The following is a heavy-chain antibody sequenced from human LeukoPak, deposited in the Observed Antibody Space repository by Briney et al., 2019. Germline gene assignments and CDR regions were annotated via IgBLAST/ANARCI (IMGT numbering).Heavy chain of an antibody. CDR3: ATRYSSSHYYYLDV. Sequence: GASVKVSCKASGYTFTGYYMHWVRQAPGQGLEWMGWINTNTGNPMYAQGFTGRFVFSLDTSVSTAYLQISSLKADDIAVYYCATRYSSSHYYYLDVWGNGTTVTVPS. D-gene: IGHD6-13*01. CDR2: INTNTGNP. CDR1: GYTFTGYY. V-gene: IGHV7-4-1*02. J-gene: IGHJ6*03.